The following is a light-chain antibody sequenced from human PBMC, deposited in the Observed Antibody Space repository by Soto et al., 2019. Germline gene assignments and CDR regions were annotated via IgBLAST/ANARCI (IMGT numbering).Light chain of an antibody. J-gene: IGKJ5*01. CDR1: QNINNNY. V-gene: IGKV3-20*01. CDR3: QQHGISHIT. Sequence: VLTQSPGTLSLSQVGRATLSFRASQNINNNYLAWYQHKPGQAPRLLIYDASLRATGVPDRFSGSGSGTDFTLTITRLEPDDSAVYYCQQHGISHITFGQGTRLEI. CDR2: DAS.